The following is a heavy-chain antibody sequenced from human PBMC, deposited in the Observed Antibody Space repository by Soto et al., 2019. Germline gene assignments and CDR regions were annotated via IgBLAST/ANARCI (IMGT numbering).Heavy chain of an antibody. CDR3: AKDYLTSSRFAYGLDV. V-gene: IGHV3-23*01. CDR1: GFTFNNYA. J-gene: IGHJ6*02. D-gene: IGHD6-13*01. Sequence: DVQLLESGGGLVQPGGSLRLSCAASGFTFNNYAMSWVRQAPGKGLELVSAIRVSGDAAYHADSVKGRFTISRDNSHHTLYLQMNSLRAEDTALYYCAKDYLTSSRFAYGLDVWGQGTTVTVSS. CDR2: IRVSGDAA.